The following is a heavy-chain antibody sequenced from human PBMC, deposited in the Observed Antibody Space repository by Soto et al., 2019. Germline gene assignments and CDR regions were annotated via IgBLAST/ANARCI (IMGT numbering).Heavy chain of an antibody. CDR3: AKGLGYSYGYPYDY. CDR2: FDPEDGET. J-gene: IGHJ4*02. CDR1: GYTLTGLS. V-gene: IGHV1-24*01. Sequence: GASVKVSCKVSGYTLTGLSMHWVRQAPGKGLEWMGGFDPEDGETIYAQKFQGRVTMTEDTSTDTAYMELSSLRAEDTAVYYCAKGLGYSYGYPYDYWGQGTLVTVSS. D-gene: IGHD5-18*01.